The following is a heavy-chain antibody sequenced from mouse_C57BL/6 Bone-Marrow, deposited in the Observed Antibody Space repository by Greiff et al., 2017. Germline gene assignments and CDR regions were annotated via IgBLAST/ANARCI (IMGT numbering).Heavy chain of an antibody. CDR1: GYTFTNYW. CDR3: ARSYDYDDYPMDY. CDR2: MHPNGGSP. V-gene: IGHV1-64*01. J-gene: IGHJ4*01. D-gene: IGHD2-4*01. Sequence: VQLQQPGAELVKPGASVKLSCKASGYTFTNYWMHWVKQRPGQGPEWSGMMHPNGGSPDYNEKFKSEATLSVDKSSRTAYMELSSLTSEDSAVYYCARSYDYDDYPMDYWGQGTSVTVSS.